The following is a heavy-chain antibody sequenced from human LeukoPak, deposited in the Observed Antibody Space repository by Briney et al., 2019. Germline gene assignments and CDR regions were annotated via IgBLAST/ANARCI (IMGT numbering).Heavy chain of an antibody. CDR3: TRATGSFYGLGY. D-gene: IGHD1-26*01. CDR2: INSDGSVT. Sequence: GGSLRLSCAASGFTFSSYWMHWVRQAPGKGLLWVSRINSDGSVTTYADSVKGRFTISRDDAKNTLYLQMNSLRAEDTAVYYCTRATGSFYGLGYWGQGTLVTVSS. J-gene: IGHJ4*02. V-gene: IGHV3-74*01. CDR1: GFTFSSYW.